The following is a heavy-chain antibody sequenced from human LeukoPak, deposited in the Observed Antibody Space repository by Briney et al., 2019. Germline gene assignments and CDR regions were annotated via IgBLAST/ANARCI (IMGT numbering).Heavy chain of an antibody. CDR3: ARAHYYDSSDYGGIEH. CDR2: INPSGGST. D-gene: IGHD3-22*01. V-gene: IGHV1-46*01. Sequence: ASVKVSCKASGYTFTSYFMHWVRQAPGQGLEWMGIINPSGGSTNYAQKFQGRVTMTRDTSTSTVYMELSSLRSEDTAVYYCARAHYYDSSDYGGIEHWGLGTLVTVSS. J-gene: IGHJ1*01. CDR1: GYTFTSYF.